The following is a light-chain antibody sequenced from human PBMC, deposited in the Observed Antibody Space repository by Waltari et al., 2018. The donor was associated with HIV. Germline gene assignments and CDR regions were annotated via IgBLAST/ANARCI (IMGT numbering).Light chain of an antibody. CDR1: ALPKQY. CDR3: QAADSSGTYKGNWV. J-gene: IGLJ3*02. Sequence: SYELTQPPSVSVSPGQTARITCSGDALPKQYAYWYQQKPGQAPVLVIYKDSERPSVIPERFSDSSSGTTVTLTISGVQAEDEADYYCQAADSSGTYKGNWVFGGGTKLTVL. V-gene: IGLV3-25*03. CDR2: KDS.